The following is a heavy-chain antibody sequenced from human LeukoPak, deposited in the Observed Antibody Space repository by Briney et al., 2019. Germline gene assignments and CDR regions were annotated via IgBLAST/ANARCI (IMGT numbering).Heavy chain of an antibody. V-gene: IGHV3-7*01. CDR3: ARDSSPSDIWSCYDY. Sequence: GRSLRLSWAASGFTFSSYCMSWVRQAPGQGLEWVANIKREGSERYYVDSVKGRFTISRDNAKNSLYLQMNSLRAEDTAVYYCARDSSPSDIWSCYDYWGQGTLVTVSS. D-gene: IGHD3-3*01. CDR2: IKREGSER. CDR1: GFTFSSYC. J-gene: IGHJ4*02.